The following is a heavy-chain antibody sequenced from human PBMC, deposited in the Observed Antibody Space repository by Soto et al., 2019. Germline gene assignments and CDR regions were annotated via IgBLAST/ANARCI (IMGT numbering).Heavy chain of an antibody. J-gene: IGHJ4*02. Sequence: QVQLVQSGAEVKKPGSSVKVSCKASGGTFSSYALSWVRQAPGQGLEWMGGIIHMSGATNYAQKFQGRVTFTEDESTNTAYLELTSQRSEDTAVYYCARGGPENDYWGQGTLVTVSS. V-gene: IGHV1-69*12. CDR3: ARGGPENDY. CDR2: IIHMSGAT. D-gene: IGHD1-26*01. CDR1: GGTFSSYA.